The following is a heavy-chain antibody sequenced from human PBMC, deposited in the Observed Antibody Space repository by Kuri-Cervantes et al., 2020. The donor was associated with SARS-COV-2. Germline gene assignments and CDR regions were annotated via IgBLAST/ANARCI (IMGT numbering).Heavy chain of an antibody. Sequence: GESLKISCAASGFTFSSYAMHWVRQAPGKGLEWVSNIGPSGTTKYYADSVKGRFTISRDNAKNSLYLQMNSLRADDTAVYYCARGGEDAVQETRNWFEPWGQGTQVTVSS. CDR3: ARGGEDAVQETRNWFEP. J-gene: IGHJ5*02. V-gene: IGHV3-48*03. D-gene: IGHD3-10*01. CDR2: IGPSGTTK. CDR1: GFTFSSYA.